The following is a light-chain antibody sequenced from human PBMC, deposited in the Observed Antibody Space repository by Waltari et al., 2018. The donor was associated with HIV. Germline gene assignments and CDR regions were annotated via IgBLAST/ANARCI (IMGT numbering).Light chain of an antibody. CDR2: RNN. J-gene: IGLJ2*01. V-gene: IGLV1-47*01. CDR1: SSNIGSNY. CDR3: ATWDDSLSVVV. Sequence: QSVLTQPPSASGTPGQRVTISCSGRSSNIGSNYVYWYQQLPGTAPKLLIYRNNQRPSGVPDRFSGSKSGTSASLAISGLRSEDEADHYCATWDDSLSVVVFGGGTKLTVL.